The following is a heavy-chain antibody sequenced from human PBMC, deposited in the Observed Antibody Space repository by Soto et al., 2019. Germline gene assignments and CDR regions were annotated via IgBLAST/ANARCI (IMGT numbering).Heavy chain of an antibody. CDR2: ISYDGSNK. D-gene: IGHD6-13*01. V-gene: IGHV3-30*18. CDR1: GFTFSSYG. J-gene: IGHJ6*02. CDR3: AKGLAAAGYGMDV. Sequence: QVQLVESGGGVAQPGRSLRLSCAASGFTFSSYGMHWVRQAPGKGLEWVAVISYDGSNKYYADSVKGRFTISRDNSKNTLYLQMNSLRAEDTAVYYCAKGLAAAGYGMDVWGQGTTVTVSS.